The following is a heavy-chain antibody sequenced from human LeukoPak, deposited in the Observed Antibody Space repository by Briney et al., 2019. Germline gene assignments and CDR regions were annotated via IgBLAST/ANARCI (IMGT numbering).Heavy chain of an antibody. Sequence: PGGSLRLSCAASGFTFSSYGMDWVRQAPGKGLEWVANIREDESEKNYVDSVKGRFTISRDNAKNTLYLQMNSLRAEDTAVYYCARVTYYYGSGSYPLNYWGQGTLVTVSS. CDR2: IREDESEK. V-gene: IGHV3-7*01. J-gene: IGHJ4*02. CDR1: GFTFSSYG. D-gene: IGHD3-10*01. CDR3: ARVTYYYGSGSYPLNY.